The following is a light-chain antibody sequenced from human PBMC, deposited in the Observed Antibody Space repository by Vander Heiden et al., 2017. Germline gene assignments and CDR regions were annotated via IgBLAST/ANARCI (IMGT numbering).Light chain of an antibody. CDR1: RSNIQNQH. CDR2: DNN. V-gene: IGLV1-51*01. CDR3: GTWDRSLRARV. Sequence: QSVLPQPPSLSPAPGQKVPIPCPGRRSNIQNQHLSCYQHLPGTASNLLMYDNNIRPSGIPDRFSGSKSGTSATLDITGLQTGDEADYYCGTWDRSLRARVFGGGTELTVL. J-gene: IGLJ3*02.